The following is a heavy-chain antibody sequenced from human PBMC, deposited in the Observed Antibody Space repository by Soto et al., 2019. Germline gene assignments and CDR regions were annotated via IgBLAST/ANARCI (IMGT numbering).Heavy chain of an antibody. CDR2: IIPIFGTA. V-gene: IGHV1-69*13. D-gene: IGHD6-13*01. CDR3: ARVNSQQLVLPYYFDY. J-gene: IGHJ4*02. Sequence: SVKVSCKASGGTFSSYAISWVRQAPGQRLEWMGGIIPIFGTANYAQKFQGRVTITADESTSTAYMELSSLRSEDTAVYYCARVNSQQLVLPYYFDYWGQGTLVTVSS. CDR1: GGTFSSYA.